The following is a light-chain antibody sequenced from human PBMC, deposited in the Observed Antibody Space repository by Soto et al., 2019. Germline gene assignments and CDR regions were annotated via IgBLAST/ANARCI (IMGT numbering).Light chain of an antibody. V-gene: IGLV2-8*01. CDR1: SSDVGGYND. Sequence: QSALTQPPSASGSPGQSVTISCTGTSSDVGGYNDVSWYQQHPGKAPKLMISEVSKRPSGVPDRFSGSKSGNTASLTVSGLPAEDEADYYCSSFAGNNNLVFGGGTKLTVL. CDR3: SSFAGNNNLV. J-gene: IGLJ2*01. CDR2: EVS.